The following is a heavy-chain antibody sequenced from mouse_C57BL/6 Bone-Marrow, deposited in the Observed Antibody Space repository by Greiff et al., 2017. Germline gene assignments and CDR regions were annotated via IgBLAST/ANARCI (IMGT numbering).Heavy chain of an antibody. CDR3: ARGWDGYYAWFAY. V-gene: IGHV1-58*01. D-gene: IGHD2-3*01. Sequence: EVQLQQSGAELVRPGSSVKMSCKTSGYTFTSYGINWVKQRPGQGLVWIGYIYIGNGYTEYTEKFKGKATLTSDPSSSTAYMQLSSLTSEDSAIDFCARGWDGYYAWFAYWGQGTLVTVSA. CDR2: IYIGNGYT. CDR1: GYTFTSYG. J-gene: IGHJ3*01.